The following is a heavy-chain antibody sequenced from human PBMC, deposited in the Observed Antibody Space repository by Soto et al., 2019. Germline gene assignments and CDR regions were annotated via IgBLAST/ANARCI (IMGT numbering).Heavy chain of an antibody. CDR3: ARYGFIAGGYGFAY. J-gene: IGHJ4*02. Sequence: SETLSLTGAVYGGSFSGYYWSWIRQPPGKGLEWIGEINHSGSTNYNPSLKSRVTISVDTSKNQFSLKLSSVTAADTAVYYCARYGFIAGGYGFAYWGQGTLVTVSS. CDR2: INHSGST. CDR1: GGSFSGYY. V-gene: IGHV4-34*01. D-gene: IGHD5-12*01.